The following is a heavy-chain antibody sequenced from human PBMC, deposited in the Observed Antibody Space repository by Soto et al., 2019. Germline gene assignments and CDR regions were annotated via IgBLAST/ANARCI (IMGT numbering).Heavy chain of an antibody. CDR3: AKGWTPRRAFDH. CDR2: ISGSGDKT. D-gene: IGHD2-15*01. CDR1: VFTFISYA. V-gene: IGHV3-23*01. Sequence: PWGSRRLSCASSVFTFISYAMSGFRDTPGKGLEWVSSISGSGDKTYYADSVKGRFTFSRDNSKNTLFLQMNNLRVEDTAVYYCAKGWTPRRAFDHWGQGTLVTVSS. J-gene: IGHJ4*02.